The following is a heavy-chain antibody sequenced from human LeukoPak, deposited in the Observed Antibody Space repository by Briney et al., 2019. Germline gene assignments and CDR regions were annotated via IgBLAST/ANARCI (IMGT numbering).Heavy chain of an antibody. D-gene: IGHD6-13*01. Sequence: GGSLRLSCSASGFTFSSYEMNWVRQAPGKGLEWVSYISGSGSSRYYADSVKGRFTISGDNTRNSLYLQMDSLRAEDTALYYCARVEQQLVRGYWGREPWSPSPQ. CDR2: ISGSGSSR. CDR3: ARVEQQLVRGY. V-gene: IGHV3-48*03. J-gene: IGHJ4*02. CDR1: GFTFSSYE.